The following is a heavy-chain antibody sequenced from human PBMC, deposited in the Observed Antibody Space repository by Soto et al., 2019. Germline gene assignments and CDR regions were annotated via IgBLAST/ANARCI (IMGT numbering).Heavy chain of an antibody. CDR3: ARGGMITFGGVIAPLDY. D-gene: IGHD3-16*02. J-gene: IGHJ4*02. Sequence: QVQLVQSGAEVKKPGASVKVSCKASGYTFTGYYMHWVRQAPGQGLEWMGWINPNSGGTNYAQKFQGWVTMTRDTSISTAYMELSRLRSDDTAVYYCARGGMITFGGVIAPLDYWGQGTLVTVSS. CDR1: GYTFTGYY. V-gene: IGHV1-2*04. CDR2: INPNSGGT.